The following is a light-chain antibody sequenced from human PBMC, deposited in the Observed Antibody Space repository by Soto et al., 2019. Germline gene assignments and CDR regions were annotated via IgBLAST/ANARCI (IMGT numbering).Light chain of an antibody. Sequence: QMTQSPSSLSASVGEKIIITCRASRDVGSDVSWYQQKPGQAPKLLIYAASNLYTGVPSRFSGSGSGTEFTLTISSLRPDDSATYYCQQYNSYSQTFGQGTKVDIK. CDR1: RDVGSD. J-gene: IGKJ1*01. V-gene: IGKV1-17*01. CDR3: QQYNSYSQT. CDR2: AAS.